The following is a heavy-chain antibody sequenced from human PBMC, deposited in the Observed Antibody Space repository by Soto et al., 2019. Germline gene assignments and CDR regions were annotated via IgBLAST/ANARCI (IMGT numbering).Heavy chain of an antibody. J-gene: IGHJ4*02. D-gene: IGHD5-18*01. CDR3: ARVVDTAMAFDF. CDR2: IYYSGST. V-gene: IGHV4-31*03. Sequence: QVQLQESGPGLVKPSQTLSLTCTVSGGSISSGGYYWSWIRQHPGKGLEWIGYIYYSGSTYYNPSLKSRVTVSLGTSKSQFSLKVNSVTAADTAVYYCARVVDTAMAFDFWGQGTLVTVSS. CDR1: GGSISSGGYY.